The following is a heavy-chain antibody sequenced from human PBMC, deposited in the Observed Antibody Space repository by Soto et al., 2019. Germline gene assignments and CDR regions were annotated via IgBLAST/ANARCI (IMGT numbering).Heavy chain of an antibody. CDR2: IIPILGMT. J-gene: IGHJ4*02. V-gene: IGHV1-69*02. Sequence: QVQLVQSGAEVKKPGSSVKVSCKASGGSFSSYTISWVRQAPGQGLEWMGRIIPILGMTNYAQKFQGRVTITADNPTSTAYMELSSMRSEDTAVYYCASVDRAMADFYYSGQGTLVTVSS. CDR3: ASVDRAMADFYY. D-gene: IGHD5-18*01. CDR1: GGSFSSYT.